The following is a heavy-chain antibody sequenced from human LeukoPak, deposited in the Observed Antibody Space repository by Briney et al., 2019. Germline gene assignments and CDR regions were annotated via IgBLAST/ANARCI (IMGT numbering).Heavy chain of an antibody. Sequence: PGGSLRLSCAASGFTFNTYAMNWVRQAPGKGLEWVSGITTNGDSTYYADSVKGRFTLSRDNSKNSLYLQMNSLRAEDTAVYYCATSPSTGVWGQGTLVTVSS. J-gene: IGHJ4*02. V-gene: IGHV3-23*01. D-gene: IGHD1-14*01. CDR1: GFTFNTYA. CDR3: ATSPSTGV. CDR2: ITTNGDST.